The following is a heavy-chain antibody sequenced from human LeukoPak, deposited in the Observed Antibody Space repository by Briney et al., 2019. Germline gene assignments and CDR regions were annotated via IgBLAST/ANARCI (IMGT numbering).Heavy chain of an antibody. J-gene: IGHJ4*02. Sequence: SETLSLTCSVSGGSISSSDYYWGCIRQPPGERLEWLGTIYYNGNTYYNPSLQSRVIISVDTSKNQFSLKLTSVTAPDTAVYYCARTVGTHRFDYWGQGILVTVSS. V-gene: IGHV4-39*01. D-gene: IGHD4-23*01. CDR3: ARTVGTHRFDY. CDR2: IYYNGNT. CDR1: GGSISSSDYY.